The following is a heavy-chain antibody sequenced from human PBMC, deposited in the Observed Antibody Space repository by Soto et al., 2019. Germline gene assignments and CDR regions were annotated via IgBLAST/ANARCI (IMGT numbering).Heavy chain of an antibody. CDR2: IIPIFGIK. CDR3: AKEAGDH. V-gene: IGHV1-69*01. D-gene: IGHD3-10*01. J-gene: IGHJ4*02. Sequence: QMQLVQSGAEVKARGSSVKISCKTSGGTFNTYALTWVRQAHGQGLEWIGGIIPIFGIKNVAQRFQGRVTINADESLTTAYMEITSLRSDDTAVYYCAKEAGDHWGQGTRVTVSS. CDR1: GGTFNTYA.